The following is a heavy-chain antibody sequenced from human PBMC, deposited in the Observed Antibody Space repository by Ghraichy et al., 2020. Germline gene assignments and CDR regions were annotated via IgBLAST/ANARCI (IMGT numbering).Heavy chain of an antibody. CDR2: ISSSGSTI. CDR3: ASFETGGDYFLSPYFYYYGMDV. CDR1: GFTFSSYE. V-gene: IGHV3-48*03. J-gene: IGHJ6*02. Sequence: GESLNISCAASGFTFSSYEMNWVRQAPGKGLEWVSYISSSGSTIYYADSVKGRFTISRDNAKNSLYLQMNSLRAEDTAVYYCASFETGGDYFLSPYFYYYGMDVWGQGTTVTVSS. D-gene: IGHD4-17*01.